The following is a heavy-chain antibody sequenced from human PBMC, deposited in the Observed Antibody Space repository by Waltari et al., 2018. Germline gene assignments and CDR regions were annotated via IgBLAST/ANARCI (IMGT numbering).Heavy chain of an antibody. J-gene: IGHJ4*02. CDR3: AKYSGYDFDY. D-gene: IGHD5-12*01. Sequence: QVQLQESGPGLVKPLETLSLTCTVSGYSISSGYYWGWIRQPPGKGLEWIGSIYHSGSTYYNPSLKSRVTISVDTSKNQFSLKLSSMTAADTAVYYCAKYSGYDFDYWGQGTLVTVSS. V-gene: IGHV4-38-2*02. CDR2: IYHSGST. CDR1: GYSISSGYY.